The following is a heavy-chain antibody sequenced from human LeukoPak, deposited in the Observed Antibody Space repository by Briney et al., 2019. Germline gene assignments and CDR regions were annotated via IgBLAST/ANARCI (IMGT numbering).Heavy chain of an antibody. V-gene: IGHV1-69*05. CDR1: GGTFSSYA. Sequence: SVKVSCKASGGTFSSYAISWVRQAPGQGLEWMGGIIPIFGTANYAQKFQGRVTITTDESTSTAYMELSSLRSEDTAVYYCARGTHYYYYMDVWGKGTTVTVSS. J-gene: IGHJ6*03. CDR2: IIPIFGTA. D-gene: IGHD2-15*01. CDR3: ARGTHYYYYMDV.